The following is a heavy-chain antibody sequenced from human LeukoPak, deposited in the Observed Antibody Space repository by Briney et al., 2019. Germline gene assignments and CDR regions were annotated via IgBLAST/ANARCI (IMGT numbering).Heavy chain of an antibody. J-gene: IGHJ4*02. D-gene: IGHD3-16*01. Sequence: PSETLSLTCTVSGDSINNYFWAWIRQPPGKGLEWIGYIYYSGTTYYNPSLKSRVTISIDSSRTQFSLKLSSVTAADTAVYYCARDSRGGGPDFDYWGQGTLVTVSS. CDR1: GDSINNYF. CDR3: ARDSRGGGPDFDY. CDR2: IYYSGTT. V-gene: IGHV4-59*01.